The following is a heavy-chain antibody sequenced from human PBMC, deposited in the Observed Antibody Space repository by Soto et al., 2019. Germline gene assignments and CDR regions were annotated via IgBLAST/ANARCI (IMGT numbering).Heavy chain of an antibody. CDR2: IYYSGST. CDR1: GGSVNNADYF. D-gene: IGHD4-17*01. J-gene: IGHJ6*02. Sequence: QVRLEESGPGLVKPSETLSLICSVSGGSVNNADYFWSWIRHHPENGLEWIGYIYYSGSTRYNPSFKHRATLSIDTSKNQFSLRLNSVTVADTAVYFCARDADYGGSRGGMDVWGRGTTVTVSS. CDR3: ARDADYGGSRGGMDV. V-gene: IGHV4-31*03.